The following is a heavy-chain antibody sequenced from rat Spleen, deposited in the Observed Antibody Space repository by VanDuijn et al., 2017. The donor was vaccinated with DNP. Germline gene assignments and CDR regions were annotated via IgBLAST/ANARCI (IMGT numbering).Heavy chain of an antibody. V-gene: IGHV5-25*01. CDR2: IATSGGST. Sequence: EVQLVESGGGLVQPGMSMRLSCAASGFTFSDYAMAWVLQAPTRGLEWVASIATSGGSTYYPDSVKGRFTISRDDAKNTLYLQMNSLRSEDTATYYCVRVNSGFLYYALDAWGQGTSVTVSS. J-gene: IGHJ4*01. CDR3: VRVNSGFLYYALDA. D-gene: IGHD4-4*01. CDR1: GFTFSDYA.